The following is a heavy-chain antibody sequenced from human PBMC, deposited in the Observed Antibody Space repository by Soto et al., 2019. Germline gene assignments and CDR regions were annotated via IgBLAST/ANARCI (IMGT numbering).Heavy chain of an antibody. CDR3: ARGAQNYYYLDY. Sequence: EVQLVESGGGLVQPGGSLRLSCEASGFTFSSHWMHWVRQAPGKGLVWVSRIYTDGSRADYADFVKGRFTISRDNAKNTVYLQVNSLRAEDTAVYYCARGAQNYYYLDYWGQGIVVTVSS. CDR2: IYTDGSRA. J-gene: IGHJ4*02. D-gene: IGHD3-10*01. CDR1: GFTFSSHW. V-gene: IGHV3-74*01.